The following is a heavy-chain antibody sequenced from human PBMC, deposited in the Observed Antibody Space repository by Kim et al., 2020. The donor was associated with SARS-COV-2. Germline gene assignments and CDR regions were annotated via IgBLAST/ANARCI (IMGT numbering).Heavy chain of an antibody. CDR2: ISSSSSTI. J-gene: IGHJ4*02. Sequence: GGSLRLSCAASGFTFSSYSMNWVRQAPGKGLEWVSYISSSSSTIYYADSVKGRFTISRDNAKNSLYLQMNSLRDEDTAVYYCARDAPMVRKECFDYWGQGTLVTVSS. V-gene: IGHV3-48*02. CDR3: ARDAPMVRKECFDY. D-gene: IGHD3-10*01. CDR1: GFTFSSYS.